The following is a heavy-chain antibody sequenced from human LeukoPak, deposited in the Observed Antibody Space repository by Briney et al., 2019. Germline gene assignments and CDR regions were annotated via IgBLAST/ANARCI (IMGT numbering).Heavy chain of an antibody. V-gene: IGHV4-39*01. D-gene: IGHD3-22*01. CDR2: IYYSGST. CDR3: CLGGYPSFDY. CDR1: GGSISSSSYY. Sequence: TSETLSLTCTVSGGSISSSSYYWGWIRQPPGKGLEWIGSIYYSGSTYYNPSLKSRVTISVDTSKNQFSLKLSSVTAADTAVYYCCLGGYPSFDYWGQGTLVTVSS. J-gene: IGHJ4*02.